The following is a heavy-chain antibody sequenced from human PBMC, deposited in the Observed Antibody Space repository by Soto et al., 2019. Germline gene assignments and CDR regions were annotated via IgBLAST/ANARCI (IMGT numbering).Heavy chain of an antibody. D-gene: IGHD5-18*01. J-gene: IGHJ6*03. V-gene: IGHV3-21*01. Sequence: PGGSLRLSCAASGFTFSSYSMNWVRQAPGKGLEWVSSISSSSSYIYYADSVKGRFTISRDNAKNSLYLQMNSLRAEDTAVYYCAGGGYSYGYIYYYYYYMDVWGKGTTVTVSS. CDR3: AGGGYSYGYIYYYYYYMDV. CDR1: GFTFSSYS. CDR2: ISSSSSYI.